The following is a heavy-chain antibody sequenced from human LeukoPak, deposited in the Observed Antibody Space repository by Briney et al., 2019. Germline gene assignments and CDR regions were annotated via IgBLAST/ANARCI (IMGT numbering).Heavy chain of an antibody. D-gene: IGHD6-19*01. CDR2: ISGSGDST. Sequence: GGSLRLSCAASGFTFSNYAMRWVRQAPGKGLEWVSGISGSGDSTYYADSVKGRFTISRDNSKNKLYLKMNSLRAEDMAVYYCARRSGIAVAGAFDYWGQGTLVPVSS. J-gene: IGHJ4*02. V-gene: IGHV3-23*01. CDR3: ARRSGIAVAGAFDY. CDR1: GFTFSNYA.